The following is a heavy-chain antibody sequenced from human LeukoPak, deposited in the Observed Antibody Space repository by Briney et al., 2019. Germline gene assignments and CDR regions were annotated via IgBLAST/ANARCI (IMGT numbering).Heavy chain of an antibody. CDR1: GGSFSGYY. CDR3: ARVLSRRWLVQRNWFDP. J-gene: IGHJ5*02. CDR2: INRSGST. V-gene: IGHV4-34*01. Sequence: SETLSLTCAVYGGSFSGYYWSWIRQPPGKGLEWIGEINRSGSTNYNPSLESRVTISVDTSKNQFSLKLSSVTAADTAVYYCARVLSRRWLVQRNWFDPWGQGTLVTVSS. D-gene: IGHD6-6*01.